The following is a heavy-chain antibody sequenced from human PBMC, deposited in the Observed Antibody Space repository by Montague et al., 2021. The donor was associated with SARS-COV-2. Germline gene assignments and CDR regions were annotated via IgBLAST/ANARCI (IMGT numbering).Heavy chain of an antibody. V-gene: IGHV4-39*01. CDR2: VYSGST. D-gene: IGHD3-16*02. Sequence: SETLSLTCSVSGDSIRSSGYYWGWIRQPPGKGLEWIRTVYSGSTNYNPSLKSRVTMPVDTTKNQFSLELRSVTAADTAVYYCARLGFVELWLNLGWFDPWGQGTLVTVSS. CDR3: ARLGFVELWLNLGWFDP. J-gene: IGHJ5*02. CDR1: GDSIRSSGYY.